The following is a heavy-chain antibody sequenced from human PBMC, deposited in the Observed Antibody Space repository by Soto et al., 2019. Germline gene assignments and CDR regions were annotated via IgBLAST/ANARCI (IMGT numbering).Heavy chain of an antibody. J-gene: IGHJ4*02. CDR3: ANSFSPYSNKWFSHFDN. D-gene: IGHD3-22*01. CDR1: GFAFTSFA. Sequence: GGSLRLSCAASGFAFTSFAMSWVRQAPGKGLEWVSAVSSAGDITFYADSVRGRFTISRDNSWDTLYLQMNSLRAEDTAIYYCANSFSPYSNKWFSHFDNWGQGTLVTVSS. V-gene: IGHV3-23*01. CDR2: VSSAGDIT.